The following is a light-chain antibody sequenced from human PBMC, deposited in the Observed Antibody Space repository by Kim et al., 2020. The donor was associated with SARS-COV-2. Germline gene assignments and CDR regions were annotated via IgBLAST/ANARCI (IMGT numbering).Light chain of an antibody. Sequence: DVVMTQSPLSLPVTLGQPASISCRSSQSLVHSDGNTYLNWFQQRPGQSPRRLIYKVSNRDSGVPDRFSGSGSGTDFTLKINRVEADDVGLYYCIQGTHWPRTFGQGTKVDIK. CDR3: IQGTHWPRT. CDR1: QSLVHSDGNTY. V-gene: IGKV2-30*02. CDR2: KVS. J-gene: IGKJ1*01.